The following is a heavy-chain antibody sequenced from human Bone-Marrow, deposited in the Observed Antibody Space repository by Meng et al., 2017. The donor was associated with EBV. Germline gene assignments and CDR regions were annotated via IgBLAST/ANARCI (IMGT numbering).Heavy chain of an antibody. Sequence: QMQLVQSGARSQKPGSSGKVSCKTSGGTFSSDAISWVRQAPGQGLEWMGGLIPMLGAPNYAQKFQDRVTIIADKSTSIHYMELSSLRSDDTAVYYCASESGRGYTPDYWGRGALVTVSS. D-gene: IGHD3-10*01. CDR3: ASESGRGYTPDY. CDR2: LIPMLGAP. V-gene: IGHV1-69*06. J-gene: IGHJ4*02. CDR1: GGTFSSDA.